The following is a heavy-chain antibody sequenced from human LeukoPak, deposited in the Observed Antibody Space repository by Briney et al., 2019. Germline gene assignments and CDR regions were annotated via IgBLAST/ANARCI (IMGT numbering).Heavy chain of an antibody. CDR2: INHSGST. CDR1: GGSFSGYY. J-gene: IGHJ5*02. D-gene: IGHD3-16*01. Sequence: SETLSLTCAVYGGSFSGYYWSWIRQPPGKGLEWIGEINHSGSTNYNPSLKSRVTISVDTSKNQFSLKLSSVTAADTAVYYCVREHVSPGLSNWFDPWGQGTLVTVSS. V-gene: IGHV4-34*01. CDR3: VREHVSPGLSNWFDP.